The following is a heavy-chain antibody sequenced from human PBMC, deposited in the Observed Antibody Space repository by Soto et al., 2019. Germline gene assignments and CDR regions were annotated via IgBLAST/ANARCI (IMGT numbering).Heavy chain of an antibody. D-gene: IGHD3-10*01. Sequence: QLQLQESGPGLVKPSETLSLTCTVSGGSISSSSYYWGWIRQPPGKGLEWIGSIYYSGSTYYNPSLKSRFTISVDTSKNQFSLKLSSVTAADTAVYYCSTYYYGSGSYFGYYYGMDVWGQGTTVTVSS. CDR3: STYYYGSGSYFGYYYGMDV. CDR1: GGSISSSSYY. V-gene: IGHV4-39*01. J-gene: IGHJ6*02. CDR2: IYYSGST.